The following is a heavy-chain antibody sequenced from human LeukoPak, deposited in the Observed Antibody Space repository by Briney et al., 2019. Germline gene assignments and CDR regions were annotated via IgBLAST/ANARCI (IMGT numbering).Heavy chain of an antibody. V-gene: IGHV1-8*03. Sequence: ASVKVSCKASGYTFTSYDINWVRQATGQGLEWMGWMNPNSGNTGYAQKFQGRVTITRNTSISTDYMELSSLRSEDTALYYCAKDRATMMGVIRTTPRGQFDYWGQGTLVTVSS. CDR3: AKDRATMMGVIRTTPRGQFDY. D-gene: IGHD3-22*01. CDR1: GYTFTSYD. CDR2: MNPNSGNT. J-gene: IGHJ4*02.